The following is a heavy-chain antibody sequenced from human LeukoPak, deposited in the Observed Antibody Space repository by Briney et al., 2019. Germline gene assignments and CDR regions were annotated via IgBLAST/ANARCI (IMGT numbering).Heavy chain of an antibody. CDR3: AHLLGGRDH. J-gene: IGHJ4*02. V-gene: IGHV1-2*02. Sequence: ASVKVSCKASGYTFTGYYIHWVRQAPGQGLEWMGWINPNSGGSYSTQKFQGRVTMTRDTSITTAYMELRRLTSDDTAVYYCAHLLGGRDHWGRGALVTVSS. D-gene: IGHD3-16*01. CDR1: GYTFTGYY. CDR2: INPNSGGS.